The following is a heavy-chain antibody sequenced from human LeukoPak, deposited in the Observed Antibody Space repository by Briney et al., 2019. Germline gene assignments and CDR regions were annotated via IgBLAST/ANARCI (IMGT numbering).Heavy chain of an antibody. Sequence: KPSETLSLTCTVSGDSISSYYWSWIPQPAGKGLEWLGRIYSSGSTNYNPSLKSRVTRSVDTSKKQFSLKLSSVTAADTAVYYCAREPRIAVAGPGPWGQGTLVTVSS. CDR2: IYSSGST. D-gene: IGHD6-19*01. CDR1: GDSISSYY. CDR3: AREPRIAVAGPGP. V-gene: IGHV4-4*07. J-gene: IGHJ5*02.